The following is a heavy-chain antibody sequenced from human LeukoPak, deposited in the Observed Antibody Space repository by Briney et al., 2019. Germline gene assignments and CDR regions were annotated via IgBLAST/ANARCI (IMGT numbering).Heavy chain of an antibody. D-gene: IGHD5-18*01. J-gene: IGHJ3*02. CDR1: GFTFSSYG. CDR3: AKDHGGYSYGADAFDI. Sequence: PGRSLRLSCAASGFTFSSYGMHWVRQAPGKGLEWVAVISYDGSNKYYADSVKGRFTISGDNSKNTLYLQMNSLRAEDTAVYYCAKDHGGYSYGADAFDIWGQGTMVTVSS. V-gene: IGHV3-30*18. CDR2: ISYDGSNK.